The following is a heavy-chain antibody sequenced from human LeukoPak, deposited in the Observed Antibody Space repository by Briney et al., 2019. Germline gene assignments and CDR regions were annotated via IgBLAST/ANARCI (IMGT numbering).Heavy chain of an antibody. D-gene: IGHD6-13*01. V-gene: IGHV1-24*01. Sequence: AASVKVSCKVSGYTLTELSMHWVRQAPGKGLEWMGGFDPEDGETIYAQKFQGRVTMTEDTSTDTAYMELSSLRSEDTAVYYCASLKEAAAGPFDYWGQGTLVTVSS. CDR3: ASLKEAAAGPFDY. CDR2: FDPEDGET. J-gene: IGHJ4*02. CDR1: GYTLTELS.